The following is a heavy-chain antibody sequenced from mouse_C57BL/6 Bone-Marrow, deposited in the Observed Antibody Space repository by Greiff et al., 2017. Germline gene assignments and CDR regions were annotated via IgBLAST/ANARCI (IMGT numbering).Heavy chain of an antibody. V-gene: IGHV5-9*01. D-gene: IGHD2-2*01. Sequence: DVMLVESGGGLVKPGGSLKLSCAASGFTFSSYTMYWVRQTPEKRLEWVATISGGGGNTYYPDSVKGRFTISRDNAKNTLYLQMSRLSSEDTAVYDWASWLRRGRFDYWGQGTTLTVSS. CDR2: ISGGGGNT. CDR3: ASWLRRGRFDY. J-gene: IGHJ2*01. CDR1: GFTFSSYT.